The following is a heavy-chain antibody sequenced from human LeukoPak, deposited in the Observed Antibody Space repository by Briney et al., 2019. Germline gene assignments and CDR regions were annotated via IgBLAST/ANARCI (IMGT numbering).Heavy chain of an antibody. Sequence: SQTLSLTCTVSGGSISSGDYYWSWIRQPPGKGLEWIGYIYYSGNTYYSPSLKSRVTISVDTSKNQFSLKLSSVTAADTAVYYCARGDNYYDSSGYYLYWGQGTLVTVSS. V-gene: IGHV4-30-4*01. CDR2: IYYSGNT. D-gene: IGHD3-22*01. J-gene: IGHJ4*02. CDR3: ARGDNYYDSSGYYLY. CDR1: GGSISSGDYY.